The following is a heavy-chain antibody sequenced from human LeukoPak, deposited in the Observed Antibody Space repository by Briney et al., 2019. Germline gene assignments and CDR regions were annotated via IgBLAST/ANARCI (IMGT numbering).Heavy chain of an antibody. CDR3: ARSPGYVRGESSCYMDV. CDR1: GFTFSSYG. V-gene: IGHV3-30*03. J-gene: IGHJ6*03. D-gene: IGHD3-10*02. CDR2: ISYDGSNK. Sequence: GGSLRLSCAASGFTFSSYGMHWVRQAPGKGLEWVAVISYDGSNKYYADSVKGRFTISRDNAKNSLYLQMNSLRAEDTAVYYCARSPGYVRGESSCYMDVWGKGTTVTVSS.